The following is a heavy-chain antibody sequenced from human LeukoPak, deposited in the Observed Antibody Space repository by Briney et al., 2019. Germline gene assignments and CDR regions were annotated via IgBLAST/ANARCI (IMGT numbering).Heavy chain of an antibody. Sequence: GSLRLSCAASGFTFSSYAMSWVRQAPGKGLEWVSAISGSGGSTYYADSVKGRFTISRDNSKNTLYLQMNSLRAEDTAVYYCAKAYSSGWTPDDVNYFDYWGQGTLVTVSS. J-gene: IGHJ4*02. CDR3: AKAYSSGWTPDDVNYFDY. V-gene: IGHV3-23*01. CDR1: GFTFSSYA. CDR2: ISGSGGST. D-gene: IGHD6-19*01.